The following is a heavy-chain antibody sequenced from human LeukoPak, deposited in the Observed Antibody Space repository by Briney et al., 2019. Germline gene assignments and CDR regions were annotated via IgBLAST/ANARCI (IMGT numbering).Heavy chain of an antibody. J-gene: IGHJ6*02. CDR2: INSDGSST. D-gene: IGHD6-19*01. CDR3: ARVIAVAGTGYYYYGMDV. V-gene: IGHV3-74*01. Sequence: GGSLRLSCAASGFTFSSYWMHWVRQAPGKGLVWVSRINSDGSSTSYADSVKGRFTISRDNAKNTLYLQMNSLRAEDTAAYYCARVIAVAGTGYYYYGMDVWGQGTTVTVSS. CDR1: GFTFSSYW.